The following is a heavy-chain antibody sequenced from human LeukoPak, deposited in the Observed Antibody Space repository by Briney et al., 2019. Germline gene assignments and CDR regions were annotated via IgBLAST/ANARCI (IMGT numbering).Heavy chain of an antibody. CDR3: ARGVDRQRFYYYYGTDV. CDR2: INDSGST. D-gene: IGHD3-22*01. CDR1: GGSFSGYS. V-gene: IGHV4-34*01. Sequence: PSETLSLTCAVYGGSFSGYSWSWIRQPPGKGLEWIGEINDSGSTNYNPSLKSRVTISVDTSKNEFSVNLSSVTAADTAVYYCARGVDRQRFYYYYGTDVWGQGTTVTVSS. J-gene: IGHJ6*02.